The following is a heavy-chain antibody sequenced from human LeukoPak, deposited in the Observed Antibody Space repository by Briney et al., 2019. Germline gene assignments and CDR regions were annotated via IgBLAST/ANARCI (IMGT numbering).Heavy chain of an antibody. Sequence: ASVKVSCKASGYTFTSYYMHWVRQAPGQGLEWMGIINPSGGSTSYAQKFQGRVTITADKSTSTAYMELSSLRSEDTAVYYCARMTTVTSSWFDPWGQGTLVTVSS. CDR3: ARMTTVTSSWFDP. V-gene: IGHV1-46*01. CDR1: GYTFTSYY. CDR2: INPSGGST. D-gene: IGHD4-11*01. J-gene: IGHJ5*02.